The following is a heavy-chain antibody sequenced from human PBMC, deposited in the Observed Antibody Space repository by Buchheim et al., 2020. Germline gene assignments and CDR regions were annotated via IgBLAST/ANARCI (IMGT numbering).Heavy chain of an antibody. V-gene: IGHV3-73*02. CDR2: IRSKANNYAT. D-gene: IGHD6-19*01. Sequence: EVKLVESGGGLVQPGGSLQLSCAASGFTFSVFPIHWVRQASGKGLEWIGRIRSKANNYATAYAASVKGRFTISRDDSKNTAFLQMSSLQIEDTAVYYCVRHDAGTNGWPSWGQGT. CDR1: GFTFSVFP. J-gene: IGHJ5*02. CDR3: VRHDAGTNGWPS.